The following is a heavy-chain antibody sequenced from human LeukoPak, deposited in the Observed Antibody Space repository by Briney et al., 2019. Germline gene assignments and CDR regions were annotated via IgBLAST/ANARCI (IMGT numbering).Heavy chain of an antibody. D-gene: IGHD4-17*01. V-gene: IGHV3-66*01. CDR2: IYSGGST. CDR3: ARDLYGDYIDY. Sequence: GGSLRLSCAASGFTVSSNYMSWVRQAPGKGLEWVSVIYSGGSTYYADSVKGRFTISRDNSKNTLYPQMNSLRAEDTAVYYCARDLYGDYIDYWGQGTLVTVSS. CDR1: GFTVSSNY. J-gene: IGHJ4*02.